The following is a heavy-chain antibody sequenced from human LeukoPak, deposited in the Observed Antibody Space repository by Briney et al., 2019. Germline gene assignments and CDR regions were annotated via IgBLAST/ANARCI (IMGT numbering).Heavy chain of an antibody. D-gene: IGHD1-14*01. CDR2: ISSSSSYI. Sequence: GGSLRLSCAASGFTFSSYAMSWVRQAPGKGLEWVSSISSSSSYIYYADSVKGRFTISRDNAKNSLYLQMNSLRAEDTAVYYCARDSGVRLPDDAFDIWGQGTMVTVSS. CDR1: GFTFSSYA. CDR3: ARDSGVRLPDDAFDI. J-gene: IGHJ3*02. V-gene: IGHV3-21*01.